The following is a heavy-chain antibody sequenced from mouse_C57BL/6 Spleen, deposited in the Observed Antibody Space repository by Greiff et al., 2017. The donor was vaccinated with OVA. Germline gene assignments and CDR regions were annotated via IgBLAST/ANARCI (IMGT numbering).Heavy chain of an antibody. V-gene: IGHV6-3*01. Sequence: EVKLMESGGGLVQPGGSMKLSCVASGFTFSNYWMNWVRQSPEKGLEWVAQIRLKSDNYATHYAESVKGRFTISRDDSKSSVYLQMNNLRAEDTGIYYCRGIMVTREYYFDYWGQGTTLTVSS. D-gene: IGHD2-2*01. CDR1: GFTFSNYW. CDR3: RGIMVTREYYFDY. CDR2: IRLKSDNYAT. J-gene: IGHJ2*01.